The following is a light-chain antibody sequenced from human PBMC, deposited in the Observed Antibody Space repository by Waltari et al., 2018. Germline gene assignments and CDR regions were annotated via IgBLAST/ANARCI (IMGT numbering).Light chain of an antibody. V-gene: IGLV2-11*01. J-gene: IGLJ3*02. CDR3: CSYAGTYSRWV. Sequence: QSALTQPRSVSGSPGQSVTISCTGTSSDVGGYYYVSWFQQYPGKAPTLMLYDVSKRPSWVPDRFSGSKSGNTASLTISGLQAEDEADYHCCSYAGTYSRWVFGGGTRLTVL. CDR1: SSDVGGYYY. CDR2: DVS.